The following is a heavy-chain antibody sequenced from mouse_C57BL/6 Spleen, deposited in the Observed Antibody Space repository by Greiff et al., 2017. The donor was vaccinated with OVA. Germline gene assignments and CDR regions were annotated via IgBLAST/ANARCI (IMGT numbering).Heavy chain of an antibody. CDR3: ARGIYYYGSSSYWYFDV. D-gene: IGHD1-1*01. CDR2: ISSGSSTI. J-gene: IGHJ1*03. Sequence: EVKLMESGGGLVKPGGSLKLSCAASGFTFSDYGMHWVRQAPEKGLEWVAYISSGSSTIYYADTVKGRFTISRDNAKNTLFLQMTSLRSEDTAMYYCARGIYYYGSSSYWYFDVWGTGTTVTVSS. CDR1: GFTFSDYG. V-gene: IGHV5-17*01.